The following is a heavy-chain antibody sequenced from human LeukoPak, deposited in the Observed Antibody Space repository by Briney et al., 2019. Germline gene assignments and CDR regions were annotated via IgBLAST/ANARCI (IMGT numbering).Heavy chain of an antibody. V-gene: IGHV4-59*01. Sequence: KPSETLSLTCSVSGVSISDYHWIWIRQPPAKGLEWMGYFSYSGSTRYNPSLKSRVTMSVDTSKNQFSLRLTSVSAADTAVYYCARMYSGTSYYFDFWGQGTLVTVSS. CDR2: FSYSGST. CDR1: GVSISDYH. J-gene: IGHJ4*02. D-gene: IGHD1-26*01. CDR3: ARMYSGTSYYFDF.